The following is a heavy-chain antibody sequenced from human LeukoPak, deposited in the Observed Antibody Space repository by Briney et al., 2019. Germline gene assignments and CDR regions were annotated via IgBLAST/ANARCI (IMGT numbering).Heavy chain of an antibody. CDR2: IDSSAETL. CDR1: GFTFSIYE. CDR3: ARDADVGVYLDY. D-gene: IGHD2-8*01. J-gene: IGHJ4*02. V-gene: IGHV3-48*03. Sequence: PGGSLRLSCTASGFTFSIYEMTWVRQVPGKGLEWVSYIDSSAETLYYMDSVKCRFTISRDNAKNSLYLQMNSLRAEDTAVYYCARDADVGVYLDYWGQGTLVTVSS.